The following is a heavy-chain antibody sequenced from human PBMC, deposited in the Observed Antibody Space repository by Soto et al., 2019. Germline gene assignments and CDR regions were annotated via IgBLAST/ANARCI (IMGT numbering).Heavy chain of an antibody. D-gene: IGHD3-10*01. V-gene: IGHV3-21*01. CDR3: ARDLYYGSGSYKYYFDY. Sequence: GGSLRLSCAASGFTFSSYSMNWVRQAPGKGLEWVSSISSSSSYIYYADSVKGRFTISRDNAKNSLYLQMNSLRAEDTAVYYCARDLYYGSGSYKYYFDYWGQGTLVTVS. J-gene: IGHJ4*02. CDR2: ISSSSSYI. CDR1: GFTFSSYS.